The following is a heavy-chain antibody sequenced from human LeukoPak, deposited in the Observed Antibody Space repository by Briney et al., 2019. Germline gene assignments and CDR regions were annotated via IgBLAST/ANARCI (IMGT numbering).Heavy chain of an antibody. CDR1: GFTFSSYA. CDR2: INSDGSST. J-gene: IGHJ4*02. CDR3: ASGTAVAGTGVDY. D-gene: IGHD6-19*01. Sequence: PGGSLRLSCAASGFTFSSYAMSWVRQAPGKGLEWVSRINSDGSSTSYADSVKGRFTISRDNAKNTLYLQMNSLRAEDTAVYYCASGTAVAGTGVDYWGQGTLVTVSS. V-gene: IGHV3-74*01.